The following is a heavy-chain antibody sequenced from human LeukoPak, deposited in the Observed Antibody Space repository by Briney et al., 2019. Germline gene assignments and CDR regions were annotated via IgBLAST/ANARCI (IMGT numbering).Heavy chain of an antibody. CDR2: IDSDGSRI. CDR3: AGGRASSSLYFDS. Sequence: GGSLRLSCAASGFTFSSYWMHWVRQAPGKGLAWVSRIDSDGSRISHGDFVRGRFTISRDNAKNTLYLQMNSLRAEDTAVYYCAGGRASSSLYFDSWGQGTLVTVSS. J-gene: IGHJ4*02. V-gene: IGHV3-74*01. CDR1: GFTFSSYW. D-gene: IGHD2-15*01.